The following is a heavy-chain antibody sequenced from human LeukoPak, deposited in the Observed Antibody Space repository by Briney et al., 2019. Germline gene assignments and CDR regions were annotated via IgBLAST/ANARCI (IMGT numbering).Heavy chain of an antibody. Sequence: PGGSLRLSCAASGFTFSTYGMDWVRQAPGKGLEWVAVISYDGSNKYYADSVKGGFTIARDNYKNKLYLHMNSLRAEDTAMYYCAKDKFGGRIKTGTFDYWGQGTLVTVSS. D-gene: IGHD3-16*01. CDR2: ISYDGSNK. J-gene: IGHJ4*02. CDR1: GFTFSTYG. CDR3: AKDKFGGRIKTGTFDY. V-gene: IGHV3-30*18.